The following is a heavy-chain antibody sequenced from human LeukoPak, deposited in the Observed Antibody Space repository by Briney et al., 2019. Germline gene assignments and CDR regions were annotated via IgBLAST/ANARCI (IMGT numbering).Heavy chain of an antibody. D-gene: IGHD1-26*01. CDR3: ARVPGSGN. V-gene: IGHV3-21*01. CDR1: GVAFSSYS. CDR2: ISSSSSYI. Sequence: GGSLRLSFAASGVAFSSYSLRWLRQSTGKGLEWVSSISSSSSYIYYADSVKGRFTISRDNAKNSLYLQMNSLRAEDTAVYYCARVPGSGNWGQGTLVTVSS. J-gene: IGHJ4*02.